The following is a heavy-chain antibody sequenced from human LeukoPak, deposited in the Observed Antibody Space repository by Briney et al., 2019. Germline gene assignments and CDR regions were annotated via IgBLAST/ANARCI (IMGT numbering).Heavy chain of an antibody. CDR2: IIPILGIA. CDR1: GYTFTSYG. CDR3: ARDSGYVCFDY. D-gene: IGHD3-22*01. J-gene: IGHJ4*02. Sequence: ASVKVSCKASGYTFTSYGISWVRQAPGQGLEWMGRIIPILGIANYAQKFQGRVTITADKSTSTAYMELSSLRSEDTAVYYCARDSGYVCFDYWGQGTLVTVSS. V-gene: IGHV1-69*04.